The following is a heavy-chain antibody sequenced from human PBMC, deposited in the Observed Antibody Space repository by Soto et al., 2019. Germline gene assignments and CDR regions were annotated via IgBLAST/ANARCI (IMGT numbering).Heavy chain of an antibody. CDR1: GFSLSTSGVG. CDR2: IYWDDDK. CDR3: AHIGGSANYYPNYFDD. D-gene: IGHD3-10*01. V-gene: IGHV2-5*02. Sequence: SGPTLVNPTQTLTLTCTFSGFSLSTSGVGVTWIRQPPGKALEWLALIYWDDDKRYSPSLKTRLTITKDTSRNQVVLTMTNMDPLDTATYYCAHIGGSANYYPNYFDDWGQGSLVTVSS. J-gene: IGHJ4*02.